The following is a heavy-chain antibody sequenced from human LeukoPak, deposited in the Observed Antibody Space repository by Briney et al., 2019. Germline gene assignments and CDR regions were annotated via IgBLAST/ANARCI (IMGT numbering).Heavy chain of an antibody. V-gene: IGHV1-2*02. Sequence: ASVKVSCKASGYTFTVYYMHWVRQAPGQGLEWMGWINPNSGGTNYAQKFQGRVTMTRDTSISTAYMELSRLRSDDTAVYYCARVRGRYSSRWYYFDYWGQGTLVTVSS. J-gene: IGHJ4*02. CDR3: ARVRGRYSSRWYYFDY. CDR1: GYTFTVYY. D-gene: IGHD6-13*01. CDR2: INPNSGGT.